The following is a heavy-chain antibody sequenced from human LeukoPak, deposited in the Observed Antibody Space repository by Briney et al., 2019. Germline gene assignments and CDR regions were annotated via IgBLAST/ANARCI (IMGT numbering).Heavy chain of an antibody. CDR3: VREAAAALDY. V-gene: IGHV4-34*01. D-gene: IGHD6-13*01. J-gene: IGHJ4*02. Sequence: KPSETLSLTCAVYGGSFSGYYWSWIRQPPGKGLEWIGEINHSGSTNYNPSLKSRVTISVDTSKNQFSLKLSSVTAADTAVYCRVREAAAALDYWGQGTLVTVSS. CDR1: GGSFSGYY. CDR2: INHSGST.